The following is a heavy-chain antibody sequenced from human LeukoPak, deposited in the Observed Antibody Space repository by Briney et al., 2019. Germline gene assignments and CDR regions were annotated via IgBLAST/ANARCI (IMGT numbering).Heavy chain of an antibody. V-gene: IGHV1-2*02. Sequence: ASVKVSCKASGYTFTGYYMHWVRQAPGQGLEWMGWMNPNSGDTNYEQKFRGRVTMTRATSNSTAYMELSRLRFDDTAVYYCVMYYGDYGEIDYWGQGTLVTVSS. CDR3: VMYYGDYGEIDY. CDR2: MNPNSGDT. J-gene: IGHJ4*02. D-gene: IGHD4-17*01. CDR1: GYTFTGYY.